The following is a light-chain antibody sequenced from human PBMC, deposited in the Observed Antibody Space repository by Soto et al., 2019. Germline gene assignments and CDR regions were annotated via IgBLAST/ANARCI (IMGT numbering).Light chain of an antibody. CDR2: NVS. Sequence: QSALTQPASVSGSPGQSIAISCTGTSSDVGGYNSVSWYQQHPGKAPKLMIYNVSNRPSGVSDRFSGSKFGNTASLTIFGLQAEDEADYYCSSYTSSNTYVFGTGTKVTVL. CDR3: SSYTSSNTYV. CDR1: SSDVGGYNS. V-gene: IGLV2-14*03. J-gene: IGLJ1*01.